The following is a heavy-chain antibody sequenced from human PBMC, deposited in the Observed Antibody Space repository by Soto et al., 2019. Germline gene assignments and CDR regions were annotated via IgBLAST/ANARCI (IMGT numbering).Heavy chain of an antibody. CDR1: GFTFSSYG. CDR3: AKLAQVRRGGCYPDY. Sequence: QVQLVESGGGVVQPGRSLRLSCAASGFTFSSYGMHWVRQAPGKGLEWVAVISYDGSNKYYADSVKGRFTISRDNSKNTLYLQMNSLRAEDTAVYYCAKLAQVRRGGCYPDYWGQGTLVTVSS. J-gene: IGHJ4*02. CDR2: ISYDGSNK. D-gene: IGHD1-26*01. V-gene: IGHV3-30*18.